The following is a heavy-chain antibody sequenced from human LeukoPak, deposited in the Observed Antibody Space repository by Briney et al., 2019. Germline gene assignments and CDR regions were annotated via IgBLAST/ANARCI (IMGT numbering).Heavy chain of an antibody. J-gene: IGHJ5*02. D-gene: IGHD5-18*01. V-gene: IGHV3-30-3*01. CDR3: ARVGYSYGYSLWFDP. Sequence: GRSLRLSCAASGFTFSSYAMHWVRQAPGKGLEWVAVISYDGSNKYYADSVKGRFTISRDNSKNTLYLQMNSLRAEDTAVYYCARVGYSYGYSLWFDPWGQGTLVTVSS. CDR2: ISYDGSNK. CDR1: GFTFSSYA.